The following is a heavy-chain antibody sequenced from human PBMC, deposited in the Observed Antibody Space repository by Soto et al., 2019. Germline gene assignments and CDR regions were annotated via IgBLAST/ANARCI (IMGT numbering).Heavy chain of an antibody. Sequence: QVQLVQSGAEVKKPGSSVKVSCKASGGTFSSYTISWVRQAPGQGLEWMGRIIPILGIANYAQKFQGRVTITADKSTSTAYMELSSLRSEDTAVYYCARSGYDYYYSYGMDVWGQGTTVTVSS. CDR2: IIPILGIA. CDR1: GGTFSSYT. V-gene: IGHV1-69*02. D-gene: IGHD5-12*01. J-gene: IGHJ6*02. CDR3: ARSGYDYYYSYGMDV.